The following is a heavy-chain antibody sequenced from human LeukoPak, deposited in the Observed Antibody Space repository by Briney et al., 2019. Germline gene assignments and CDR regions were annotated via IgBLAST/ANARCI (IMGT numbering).Heavy chain of an antibody. D-gene: IGHD3-3*01. Sequence: SETLSLTCTVSGGSISSSSYYWGWIRQPPGKGLEWIGSIYYSGSTYYNPSLKSRVTISVDTSKNQFSLKLSSVTAADTAVYYCARSPLEYDFWSGRHYYFDYWGQGTLVTVSS. CDR3: ARSPLEYDFWSGRHYYFDY. CDR1: GGSISSSSYY. CDR2: IYYSGST. V-gene: IGHV4-39*01. J-gene: IGHJ4*02.